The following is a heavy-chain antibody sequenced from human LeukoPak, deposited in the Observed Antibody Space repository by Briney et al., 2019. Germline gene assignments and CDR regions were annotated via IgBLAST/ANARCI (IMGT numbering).Heavy chain of an antibody. CDR2: IYYSGST. D-gene: IGHD2-15*01. Sequence: PSETLSLTCTVCGGSISSSSYYWGWIRQPPGKGLEWIGSIYYSGSTYYNPSLKSRVTISVDTSKNQFSLKLSSVTAADTAVYYCARDQGNGGSCYSGLCYYYGMDVWGQGTTVTVSS. J-gene: IGHJ6*02. V-gene: IGHV4-39*07. CDR1: GGSISSSSYY. CDR3: ARDQGNGGSCYSGLCYYYGMDV.